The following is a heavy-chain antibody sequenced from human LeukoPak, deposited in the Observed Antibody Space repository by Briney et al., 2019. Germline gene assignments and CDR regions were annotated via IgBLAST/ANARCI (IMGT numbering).Heavy chain of an antibody. J-gene: IGHJ4*02. V-gene: IGHV3-21*06. CDR2: ISPGSDFA. Sequence: GSLRLSCAASGFFFGDFGMNWVRQSPGKGLEWVSSISPGSDFAYYADSMKGRFTISRDNAKSSLYLQVNSLRADDTAVYYCARGDSAPYFLPSRLPYWGQGILVTVSS. CDR1: GFFFGDFG. D-gene: IGHD3-22*01. CDR3: ARGDSAPYFLPSRLPY.